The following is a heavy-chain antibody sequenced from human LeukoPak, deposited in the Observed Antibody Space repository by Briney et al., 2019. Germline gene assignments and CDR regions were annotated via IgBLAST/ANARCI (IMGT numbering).Heavy chain of an antibody. CDR1: GYTLTELS. CDR2: INPNSGGT. J-gene: IGHJ5*02. CDR3: ARGPRRGGFDP. V-gene: IGHV1-2*02. D-gene: IGHD3-10*01. Sequence: GASVKVSCKVSGYTLTELSMHWVRQAPGQGLEWMGWINPNSGGTNYAQKFQGRVTMTRDTSISTAYMELSRLRSDDTAVYYCARGPRRGGFDPWGQGTLVTVSS.